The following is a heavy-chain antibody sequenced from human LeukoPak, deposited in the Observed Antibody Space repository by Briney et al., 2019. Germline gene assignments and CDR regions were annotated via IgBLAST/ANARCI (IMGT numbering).Heavy chain of an antibody. Sequence: GGSLRLSCAASGFTFSSYAMHWVRQAPGKGLEWVAVISYDGSNKYYADSVKGRFTISRDNSKNTLYLQMNSLRAEDTAVYYCARAYLFDYWGQGTLVTVSS. CDR2: ISYDGSNK. CDR1: GFTFSSYA. V-gene: IGHV3-30-3*01. J-gene: IGHJ4*02. CDR3: ARAYLFDY. D-gene: IGHD3-10*01.